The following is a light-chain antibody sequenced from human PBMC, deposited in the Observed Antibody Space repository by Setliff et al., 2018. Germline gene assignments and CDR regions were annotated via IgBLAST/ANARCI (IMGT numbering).Light chain of an antibody. Sequence: QSALTQPRSVSGSPGQSVTISCTGTSSDVGGYNYVSWYQQHPGKAPKFMIYDVSNRPSGVSNRFSGSKSGNTASLTISGLQAEDEADYYCSSYTSSSIFYVFGTGTKVTV. CDR3: SSYTSSSIFYV. CDR1: SSDVGGYNY. CDR2: DVS. J-gene: IGLJ1*01. V-gene: IGLV2-14*01.